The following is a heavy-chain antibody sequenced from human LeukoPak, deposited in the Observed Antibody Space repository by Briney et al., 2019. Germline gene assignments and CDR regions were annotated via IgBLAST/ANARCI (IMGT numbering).Heavy chain of an antibody. CDR1: GDSISNFY. Sequence: SETLSLTCTASGDSISNFYWSWIRQPAGKGLEWIGRISTGGNTYYNPSLKGRVTMSLDTSKNQFSLKLSSVTAADTAVYYCARGLGTGYYYDSSGYNDYWGQGTLVTVSS. D-gene: IGHD3-22*01. J-gene: IGHJ4*02. CDR2: ISTGGNT. V-gene: IGHV4-4*07. CDR3: ARGLGTGYYYDSSGYNDY.